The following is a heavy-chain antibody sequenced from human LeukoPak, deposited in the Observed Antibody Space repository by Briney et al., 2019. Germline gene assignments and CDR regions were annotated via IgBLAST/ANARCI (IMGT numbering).Heavy chain of an antibody. CDR2: INHSGST. J-gene: IGHJ4*02. CDR3: ARVFGYGDYVHFDY. V-gene: IGHV4-34*01. Sequence: SETLSLTCAVYGGSFSGYYWSWIRQPPGKGLEWIGEINHSGSTNYNPSLKSRVTISVDTSKNQFSLKLSSVTAADTAVYYCARVFGYGDYVHFDYWGQGTLVTVSS. CDR1: GGSFSGYY. D-gene: IGHD4-17*01.